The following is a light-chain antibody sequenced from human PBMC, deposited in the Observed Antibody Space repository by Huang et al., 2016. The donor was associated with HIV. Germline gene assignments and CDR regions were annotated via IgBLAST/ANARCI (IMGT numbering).Light chain of an antibody. CDR3: MQSRQIPPT. CDR1: QSLLNSNGANH. CDR2: LGS. V-gene: IGKV2-28*01. Sequence: EIVMSQSPLSLPVPPGEPASISCRSNQSLLNSNGANHLDWYLQKAGQSPQLLLYLGSKRASGVPDRFTGAGSGSDFTLQITRVEPEDIGIYYCMQSRQIPPTFGGGSRVDIK. J-gene: IGKJ4*01.